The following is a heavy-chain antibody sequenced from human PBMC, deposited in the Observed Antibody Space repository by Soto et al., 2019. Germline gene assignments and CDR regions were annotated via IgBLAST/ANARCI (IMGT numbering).Heavy chain of an antibody. J-gene: IGHJ4*02. Sequence: QVQLQESGPGLVKPSETLSLTCTVSGASVSSYYWSWIRQPPRKGLEWLGYVYYSGSTNYNPSLKSRVTISVDTSKNQFSLKLSSVTAADTAMYYCARDTTPSLWGQGTLVTVSS. CDR1: GASVSSYY. CDR2: VYYSGST. CDR3: ARDTTPSL. D-gene: IGHD1-1*01. V-gene: IGHV4-59*02.